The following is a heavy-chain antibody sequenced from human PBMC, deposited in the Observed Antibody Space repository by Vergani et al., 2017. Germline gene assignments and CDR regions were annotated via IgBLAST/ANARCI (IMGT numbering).Heavy chain of an antibody. J-gene: IGHJ5*02. CDR3: ASGRRVDRENWYNR. D-gene: IGHD5-12*01. Sequence: QVQLQESGPGLVKPSETLSLTCTVSGGSISSYYWSWIRQPPGKGLEWIGYIYYSGSTNYNPSLKSRVTISVDKSKNQFSLKLSSVTAADTAVYYCASGRRVDRENWYNRWGQGTLVTVSS. CDR2: IYYSGST. V-gene: IGHV4-59*01. CDR1: GGSISSYY.